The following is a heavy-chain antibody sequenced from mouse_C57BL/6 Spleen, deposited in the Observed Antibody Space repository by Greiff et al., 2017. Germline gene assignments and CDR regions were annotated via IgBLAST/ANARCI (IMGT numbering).Heavy chain of an antibody. Sequence: VQLQQSGPELVKPGASVKISCKASGYSFTDYNMNWVKQSNGKSLEWIGVINPNYGTTSYNQKFKGKATLTVDQSSSTAYMQLTSLTSEDSAVXYCARGEYYGSTYGYYPTDYWGQGTSVTVSS. J-gene: IGHJ4*01. CDR1: GYSFTDYN. D-gene: IGHD1-1*01. V-gene: IGHV1-39*01. CDR2: INPNYGTT. CDR3: ARGEYYGSTYGYYPTDY.